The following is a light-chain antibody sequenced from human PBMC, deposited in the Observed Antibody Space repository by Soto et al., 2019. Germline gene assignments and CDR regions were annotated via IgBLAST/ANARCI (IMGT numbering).Light chain of an antibody. V-gene: IGLV2-14*01. Sequence: QSALTQPASVSGSPGQSITISCTGTSSDVGGYNYVSWYQQHPGKAPKLMIYDVSNWPSGVSNRFSGSKSGNTASLTISGLQAEDEADYYCSSYTSSSIVFGTGTKVTVL. CDR1: SSDVGGYNY. CDR2: DVS. J-gene: IGLJ1*01. CDR3: SSYTSSSIV.